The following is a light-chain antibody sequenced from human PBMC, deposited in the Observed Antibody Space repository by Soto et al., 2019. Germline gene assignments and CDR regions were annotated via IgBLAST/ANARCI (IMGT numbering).Light chain of an antibody. J-gene: IGLJ1*01. CDR2: EGH. V-gene: IGLV2-23*01. Sequence: HSARTHPASVSWSPGHLITISCTGASGYVGTYSLVSWYQQHPGKAPKVVIYEGHKRPSGVPDRFSGSTSVNTASLTISGLQTDEQADYYCCLYVGATTYVFGTGTKVTAL. CDR3: CLYVGATTYV. CDR1: SGYVGTYSL.